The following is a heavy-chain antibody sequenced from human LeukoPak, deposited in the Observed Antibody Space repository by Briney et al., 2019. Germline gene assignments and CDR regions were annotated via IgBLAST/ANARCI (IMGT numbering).Heavy chain of an antibody. V-gene: IGHV3-23*01. Sequence: PGGSLRLSCAASGFTFSSYAMSWVRQAPGKGLEWVSAISGSGGSTYYADSVKGRFTISRDNSKNTLYLQMNSLRAGDTAIYYCAKRIQYSSSSAYFDYWGQGTLVTVSS. CDR3: AKRIQYSSSSAYFDY. J-gene: IGHJ4*02. CDR2: ISGSGGST. CDR1: GFTFSSYA. D-gene: IGHD6-6*01.